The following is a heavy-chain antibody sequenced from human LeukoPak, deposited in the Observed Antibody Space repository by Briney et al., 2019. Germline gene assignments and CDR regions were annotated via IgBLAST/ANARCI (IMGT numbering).Heavy chain of an antibody. D-gene: IGHD5-24*01. V-gene: IGHV3-23*01. CDR2: ISGSGGST. CDR3: ARAVEMATIDY. Sequence: GGPLRLSCAASGLTFSSYVMRWVPQAPGKGLEGVSAISGSGGSTYYAASVKGRFTISRDTSKNTLYLQMNSLRAEDTAIYYCARAVEMATIDYWGQGTLVTVSS. J-gene: IGHJ4*02. CDR1: GLTFSSYV.